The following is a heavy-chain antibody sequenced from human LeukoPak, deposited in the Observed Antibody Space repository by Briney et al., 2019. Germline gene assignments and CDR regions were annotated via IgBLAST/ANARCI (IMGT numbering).Heavy chain of an antibody. Sequence: PGGSLRLSCAASGFTFSSYEMNWVRQAPGKGLEWVSYISSSGSTIYYADSVKGRFTISRDNAKNSLYLQMNSLRAEDTAVYYCASIYGSSGYSDYWGQGTLVTVSS. CDR2: ISSSGSTI. V-gene: IGHV3-48*03. D-gene: IGHD3-22*01. J-gene: IGHJ4*02. CDR1: GFTFSSYE. CDR3: ASIYGSSGYSDY.